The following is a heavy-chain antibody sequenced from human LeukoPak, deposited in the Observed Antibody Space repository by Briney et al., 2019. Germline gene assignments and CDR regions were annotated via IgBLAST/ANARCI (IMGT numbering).Heavy chain of an antibody. CDR3: AKRGSYDFWSGYYYDY. V-gene: IGHV3-23*01. Sequence: GGSLRLSCAAPGFTFNNFAMSWVRQAPGKGLEWVSATSGSGGSTYYADSVKGRFTISRDNSKNTLYLQMNSLRADDTALYYCAKRGSYDFWSGYYYDYWGRGTPVTVSS. CDR1: GFTFNNFA. J-gene: IGHJ4*02. D-gene: IGHD3-3*01. CDR2: TSGSGGST.